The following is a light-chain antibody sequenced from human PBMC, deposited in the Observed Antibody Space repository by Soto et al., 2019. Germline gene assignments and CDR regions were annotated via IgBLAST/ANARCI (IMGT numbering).Light chain of an antibody. CDR1: SSNSGSNA. Sequence: QSGLTQPPSVSGAPRQRVTISCSGSSSNSGSNAVNWHQQFPGKAPKLLIYYDDLLASGVSARFSGSKSGTSASLAISGLQSEDEADYYCAAWDDSTKSNVFGTGTKVTVL. V-gene: IGLV1-36*01. J-gene: IGLJ1*01. CDR3: AAWDDSTKSNV. CDR2: YDD.